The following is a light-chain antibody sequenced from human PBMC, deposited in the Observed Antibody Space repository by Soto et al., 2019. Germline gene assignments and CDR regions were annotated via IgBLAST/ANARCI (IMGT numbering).Light chain of an antibody. CDR2: EVN. CDR1: SSDVGGYNY. Sequence: QAVVTQPPSASGSPGQSVAISCTGTSSDVGGYNYVSWYQQHPGKAPKLMIYEVNKRPSGVPDRFSGSKSGNTASLTVSGLQAEDEADCYCSSYAGSSNVFGTGTKLTVL. V-gene: IGLV2-8*01. J-gene: IGLJ1*01. CDR3: SSYAGSSNV.